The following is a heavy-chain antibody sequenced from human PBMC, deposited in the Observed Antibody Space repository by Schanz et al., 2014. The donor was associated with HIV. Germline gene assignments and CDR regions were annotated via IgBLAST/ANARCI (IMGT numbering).Heavy chain of an antibody. Sequence: EVQLVESGGDFVQPGGSLRLSCAASGFTFSNYWMHWVRQAPGKGLVWVSRMDLDGSTTNYADSVKGRFTISRDNAKNTLYLQMDSLRAEDTAVYYCARIYGGNPSYYGMDVWGQGTTVIVS. J-gene: IGHJ6*02. CDR1: GFTFSNYW. CDR2: MDLDGSTT. V-gene: IGHV3-74*01. D-gene: IGHD4-17*01. CDR3: ARIYGGNPSYYGMDV.